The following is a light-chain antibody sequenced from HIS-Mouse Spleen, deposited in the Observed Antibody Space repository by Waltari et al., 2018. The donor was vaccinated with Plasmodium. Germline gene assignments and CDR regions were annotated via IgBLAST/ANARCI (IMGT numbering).Light chain of an antibody. V-gene: IGKV3-15*01. CDR3: QQYNNWSFT. Sequence: EIVLTQSPATLSVSPGERATLSCRASQSFSSNLAWYQQKPGQAPRPLMYGASTSATGTPARFSGSGSGTEFTLTISSLQSEDFAVYYCQQYNNWSFTFGPGTKVDIK. CDR1: QSFSSN. CDR2: GAS. J-gene: IGKJ3*01.